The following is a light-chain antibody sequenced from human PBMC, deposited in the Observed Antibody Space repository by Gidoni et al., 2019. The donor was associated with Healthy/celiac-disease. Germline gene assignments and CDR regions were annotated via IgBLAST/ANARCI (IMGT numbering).Light chain of an antibody. V-gene: IGKV1-9*01. CDR3: QQLNSYPLT. J-gene: IGKJ4*01. Sequence: DIQLTQSPSFLSASVGDRVTITCRASQGISSYLAWYQQKPEKAPKLLFYAASTLQSGVPSRFSGSGSGTEFTLTISSLQPEDFATYYCQQLNSYPLTFGGRTKVEIK. CDR1: QGISSY. CDR2: AAS.